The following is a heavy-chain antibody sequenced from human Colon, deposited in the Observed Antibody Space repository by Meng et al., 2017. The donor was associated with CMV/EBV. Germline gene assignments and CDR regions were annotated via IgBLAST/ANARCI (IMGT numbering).Heavy chain of an antibody. D-gene: IGHD3-10*01. CDR1: GFTFHTYG. CDR3: VKDVPTFVFDY. CDR2: IRYDGSHK. J-gene: IGHJ4*02. Sequence: GESLKISCAASGFTFHTYGMHWVRQAAGKGLEWVAYIRYDGSHKYYADSVNGRFSISRDNSNSTLYLQMHGLRPDDTGVYYCVKDVPTFVFDYWGQGALVTVSS. V-gene: IGHV3-30*02.